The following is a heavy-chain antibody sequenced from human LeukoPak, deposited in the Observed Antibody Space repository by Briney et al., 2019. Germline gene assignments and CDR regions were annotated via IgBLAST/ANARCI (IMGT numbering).Heavy chain of an antibody. J-gene: IGHJ4*02. V-gene: IGHV3-30*02. CDR2: IRYDGNNN. CDR1: GFTFSTYG. Sequence: GGSLRLSCAASGFTFSTYGMHWVRQAPRKGLEWVAFIRYDGNNNDHADSVKGRFTISRDNSKNTLYLQMNSLRGEDTAVYYCAKVVSPYSSSSLDYWGQGTLVTVSS. D-gene: IGHD6-6*01. CDR3: AKVVSPYSSSSLDY.